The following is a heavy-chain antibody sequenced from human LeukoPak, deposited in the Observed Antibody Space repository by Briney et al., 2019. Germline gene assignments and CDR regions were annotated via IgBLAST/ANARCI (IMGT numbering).Heavy chain of an antibody. J-gene: IGHJ6*03. CDR1: GFTVSSNY. CDR3: ARDRKDYYMDV. V-gene: IGHV3-66*01. Sequence: GGSLRLSWAASGFTVSSNYMSWVRQAPGKGLEWVSVIYSGGSTYYADSVKGRFTISRDNAKNSLYLQMNSLRAEDTAVYYCARDRKDYYMDVWGKGTTVTVSS. D-gene: IGHD1-14*01. CDR2: IYSGGST.